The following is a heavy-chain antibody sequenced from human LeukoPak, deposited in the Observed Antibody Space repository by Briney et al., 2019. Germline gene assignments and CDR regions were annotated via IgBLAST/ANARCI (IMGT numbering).Heavy chain of an antibody. CDR3: AREQQLAPFDY. J-gene: IGHJ4*02. CDR1: GYTFTSYY. CDR2: INPSGGST. D-gene: IGHD6-13*01. Sequence: ASVKVSCKASGYTFTSYYMHWVRQAPGQGLEWMGIINPSGGSTSYAQTFQGRVTMTRDMSTSTVYMELSSLRSEDTAVYYCAREQQLAPFDYWGQGTLVTVSS. V-gene: IGHV1-46*01.